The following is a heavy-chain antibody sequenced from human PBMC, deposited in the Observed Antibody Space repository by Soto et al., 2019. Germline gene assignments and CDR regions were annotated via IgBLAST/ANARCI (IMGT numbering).Heavy chain of an antibody. CDR1: GGSFSGYY. D-gene: IGHD6-13*01. Sequence: SETLSLTCAVYGGSFSGYYWSWIRQPPGKGLEWIGEINHSGSTNYNPSLKSRVTVSVDTSKNQFSLKLSSVTAADTAVYYCARGGKQQSYWGQGTLVTVSS. CDR3: ARGGKQQSY. CDR2: INHSGST. V-gene: IGHV4-34*01. J-gene: IGHJ4*02.